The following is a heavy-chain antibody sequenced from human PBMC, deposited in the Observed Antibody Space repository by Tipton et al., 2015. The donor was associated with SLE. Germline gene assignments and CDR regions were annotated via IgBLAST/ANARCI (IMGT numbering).Heavy chain of an antibody. Sequence: SLRLSCAASGFTFSSYSMNWVRQAPGKGLEWVSSISSSSSYVYYADSVKGRFTISRDNAKNSLYLQMTSLRVEDTALYHCAKANFYDRSGYYAGMDAWGQGTTVTVSS. V-gene: IGHV3-21*04. D-gene: IGHD3-22*01. CDR3: AKANFYDRSGYYAGMDA. CDR1: GFTFSSYS. CDR2: ISSSSSYV. J-gene: IGHJ6*02.